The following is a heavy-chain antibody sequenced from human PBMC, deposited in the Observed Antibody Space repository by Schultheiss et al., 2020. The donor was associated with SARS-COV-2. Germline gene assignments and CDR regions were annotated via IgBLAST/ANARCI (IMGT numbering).Heavy chain of an antibody. V-gene: IGHV1-18*01. D-gene: IGHD2-2*02. CDR2: ISAYNGNT. J-gene: IGHJ6*02. Sequence: ASVKVSCKASGYTFTSYGISWVRQAPGQGLVWMGWISAYNGNTNYAQKLQGRVTMTTDTSTSTAYMELRSLRSDDTAVYYCASWGYCSSTSCYRDYYYYGMDVWGQGTTVTVSS. CDR3: ASWGYCSSTSCYRDYYYYGMDV. CDR1: GYTFTSYG.